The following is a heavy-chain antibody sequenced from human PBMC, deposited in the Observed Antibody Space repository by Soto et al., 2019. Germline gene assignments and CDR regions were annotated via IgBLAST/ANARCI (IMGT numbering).Heavy chain of an antibody. J-gene: IGHJ3*02. CDR1: GFTFSSYA. CDR3: AKDLAITMVRGGGAFDI. V-gene: IGHV3-23*01. Sequence: GGSLRLSCAASGFTFSSYAMGWVRQAPGKGLEWVSAISGSGGSTYYADSVKGRFTISRDNSKNTLYLQMNSLRAEDTAVYYCAKDLAITMVRGGGAFDIWGQGTMVTVSS. D-gene: IGHD3-10*01. CDR2: ISGSGGST.